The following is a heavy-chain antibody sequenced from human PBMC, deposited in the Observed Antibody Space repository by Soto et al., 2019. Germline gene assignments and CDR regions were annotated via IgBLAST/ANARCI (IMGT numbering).Heavy chain of an antibody. D-gene: IGHD3-10*01. Sequence: GASVKLSCKASVYTFTTYGISWVRQAPGQGLEWLGWINTHNGNTNYAQNLQGRVIMTADTSTNTAYMELRSLRSDDTAIYYCTREGSAPYYYYGMDAWGQGTTVTVSS. J-gene: IGHJ6*02. CDR3: TREGSAPYYYYGMDA. CDR2: INTHNGNT. V-gene: IGHV1-18*01. CDR1: VYTFTTYG.